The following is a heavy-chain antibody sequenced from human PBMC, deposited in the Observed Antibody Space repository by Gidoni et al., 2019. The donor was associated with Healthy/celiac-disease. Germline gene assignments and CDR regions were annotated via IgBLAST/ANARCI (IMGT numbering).Heavy chain of an antibody. D-gene: IGHD5-12*01. Sequence: EVQLLESGGGLVQPGGSLRLSCAAAGFTVSSNYMSWVRQAPGKGLEWVSVIYSGGSTYYADSVKGRFTISRDNSKNTLYLQMNSLRAEDTAVYYCARETKWLRYFDYWGQGTLVTVSS. CDR1: GFTVSSNY. CDR2: IYSGGST. V-gene: IGHV3-66*01. CDR3: ARETKWLRYFDY. J-gene: IGHJ4*02.